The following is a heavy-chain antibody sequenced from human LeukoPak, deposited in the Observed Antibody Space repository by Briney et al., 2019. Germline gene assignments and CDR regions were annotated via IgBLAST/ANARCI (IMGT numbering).Heavy chain of an antibody. Sequence: QPGGSLRLSCAASGFTVSSNYMSWVRQAPGKGLEWVSVIYSGGSTYYADSVKGRFTISRDNSKNTLYLQMNSLRAEDTAVYYCARAKVRGVPYYYYGMDVWGQGTTVTVSS. J-gene: IGHJ6*02. D-gene: IGHD3-10*01. CDR2: IYSGGST. CDR3: ARAKVRGVPYYYYGMDV. CDR1: GFTVSSNY. V-gene: IGHV3-53*01.